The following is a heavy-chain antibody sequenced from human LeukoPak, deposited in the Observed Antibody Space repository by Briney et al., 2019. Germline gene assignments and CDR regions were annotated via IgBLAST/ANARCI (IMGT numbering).Heavy chain of an antibody. CDR1: GGTFSSYA. D-gene: IGHD5-18*01. Sequence: SVKVSCKASGGTFSSYAISWVRQAPGQGLEWMGGIIPIFGTANYAQKFQGRVTITADKSTSTAYMELSSLRSEDTAVYYCARGFYSYGVFDPWGQGTLVTVSS. J-gene: IGHJ5*02. V-gene: IGHV1-69*06. CDR3: ARGFYSYGVFDP. CDR2: IIPIFGTA.